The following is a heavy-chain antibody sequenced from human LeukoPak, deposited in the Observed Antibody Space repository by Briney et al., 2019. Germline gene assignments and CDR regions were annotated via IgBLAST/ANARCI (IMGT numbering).Heavy chain of an antibody. CDR1: GFTFSSYG. D-gene: IGHD2-2*03. J-gene: IGHJ4*02. Sequence: GGSLRLSCAASGFTFSSYGMHWVRQAPGKGLEWVAVISYDGSNKYYADSVKGRFTISRDNSKNTLYLQMNSLRAEDTAVYYCAKVGIVVVTAANREFDYWGQGTLVTVSS. V-gene: IGHV3-30*18. CDR3: AKVGIVVVTAANREFDY. CDR2: ISYDGSNK.